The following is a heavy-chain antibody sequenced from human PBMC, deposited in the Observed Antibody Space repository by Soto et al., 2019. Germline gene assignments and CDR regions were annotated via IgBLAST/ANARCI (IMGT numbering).Heavy chain of an antibody. D-gene: IGHD3-22*01. CDR2: IYYAGTT. CDR1: GGSISSSSYY. Sequence: SETLSLTCPVSGGSISSSSYYWGWIRQPPGKGLEWIGSIYYAGTTTYNPSLQSRVSISVDTSKNEVSLKLTSVTAADTAVYFCARLGAYYQAMDSWGQGTLVTVS. J-gene: IGHJ1*01. V-gene: IGHV4-39*07. CDR3: ARLGAYYQAMDS.